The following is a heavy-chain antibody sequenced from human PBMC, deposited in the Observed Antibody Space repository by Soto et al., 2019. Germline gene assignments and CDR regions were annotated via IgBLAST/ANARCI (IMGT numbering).Heavy chain of an antibody. V-gene: IGHV3-66*01. Sequence: PGGSLRLSCAASGFTVSSNYMSWVRQAPGKGLEWVSVIYSGGSTYYADSVKGRFTISRDNSKNTLYLQMNSLRAEDTAVYYCARDQNGDSTHFYYYYGMDVWGQGTTVTVSS. CDR3: ARDQNGDSTHFYYYYGMDV. J-gene: IGHJ6*02. CDR1: GFTVSSNY. D-gene: IGHD4-17*01. CDR2: IYSGGST.